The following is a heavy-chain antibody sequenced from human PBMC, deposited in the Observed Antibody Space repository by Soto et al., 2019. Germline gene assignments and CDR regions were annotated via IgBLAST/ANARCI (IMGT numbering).Heavy chain of an antibody. CDR1: GYSFTGYS. J-gene: IGHJ5*02. CDR3: ARDYSNWNWIDP. CDR2: INPNSCGT. Sequence: GASVKVSCKASGYSFTGYSMHWVRQAPGQGLEWMGWINPNSCGTNYAQKFQGRVTMTRDTSISTAYMELSRLRSDDTAVYYCARDYSNWNWIDPWGQGTLVTVSS. V-gene: IGHV1-2*02. D-gene: IGHD4-4*01.